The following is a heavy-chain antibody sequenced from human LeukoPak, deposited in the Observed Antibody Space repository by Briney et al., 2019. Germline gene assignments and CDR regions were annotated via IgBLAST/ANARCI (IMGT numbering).Heavy chain of an antibody. CDR2: FDPEDGET. Sequence: ASVKVSCKVSGYTLTELSMHWVRQAPGKGLEWMGGFDPEDGETIHAQKFQGRVTMTEDTSTDTAYMELSSLRSEDTAVYYCATMQIAAAGTPPAEDYWGQGTLVTVSS. CDR3: ATMQIAAAGTPPAEDY. D-gene: IGHD6-13*01. CDR1: GYTLTELS. J-gene: IGHJ4*02. V-gene: IGHV1-24*01.